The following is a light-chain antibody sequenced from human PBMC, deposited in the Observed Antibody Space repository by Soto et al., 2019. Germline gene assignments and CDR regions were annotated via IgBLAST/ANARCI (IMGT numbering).Light chain of an antibody. J-gene: IGKJ1*01. CDR2: EAS. CDR3: QQRSNWPWT. V-gene: IGKV3-11*01. Sequence: EIVWPKSHATLSLSPGERATLSCRASESVSTFLAWYQQKPGQAPRLLIYEASSRATGIPARFSGGGSGTVFTLTISRLEPEDFAVYYCQQRSNWPWTFGQGTKVDIK. CDR1: ESVSTF.